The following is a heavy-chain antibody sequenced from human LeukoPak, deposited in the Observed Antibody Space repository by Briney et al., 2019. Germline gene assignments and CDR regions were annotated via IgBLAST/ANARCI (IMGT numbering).Heavy chain of an antibody. J-gene: IGHJ4*02. D-gene: IGHD5-12*01. CDR2: ISSSGSYI. CDR1: GFTFSSYT. CDR3: ARPGYSGYIIGYYFDY. V-gene: IGHV3-21*06. Sequence: GGSLRLSCAALGFTFSSYTMNWVRQAPGEGLEWVSSISSSGSYIYYADSLKGRFTISRDNAKNSLYLQMNSLRAEDTAVYYCARPGYSGYIIGYYFDYWGQGTLVTVSS.